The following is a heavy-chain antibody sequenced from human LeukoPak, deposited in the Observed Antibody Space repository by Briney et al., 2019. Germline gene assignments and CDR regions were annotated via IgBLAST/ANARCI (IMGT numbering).Heavy chain of an antibody. Sequence: GGSLRLSCAASGFTFSSYGIHWVRQAPGKGLEWVAFIRYDGSYKYYADSVKGRFTISRDNSKNTLYLQMNSLRAEDTAVYYCAKGGYYGSGSLLDYWGQGTLVTVSS. CDR1: GFTFSSYG. CDR3: AKGGYYGSGSLLDY. J-gene: IGHJ4*02. D-gene: IGHD3-10*01. CDR2: IRYDGSYK. V-gene: IGHV3-30*02.